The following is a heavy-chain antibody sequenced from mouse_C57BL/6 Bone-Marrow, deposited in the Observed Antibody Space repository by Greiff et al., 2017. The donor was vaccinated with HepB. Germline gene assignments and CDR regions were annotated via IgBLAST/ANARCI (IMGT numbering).Heavy chain of an antibody. CDR1: GYSITSGYY. D-gene: IGHD1-1*01. Sequence: VQLKESGPGLVKPSQSLSLTCSVTGYSITSGYYWNWIRQFPGNKLEWMGYISYDGSNNYNPSLKNRISITRDTSTNQFFLKLNSVTTEDTATYYCAKLLRFYWGQGTTLTVSS. CDR3: AKLLRFY. J-gene: IGHJ2*01. V-gene: IGHV3-6*01. CDR2: ISYDGSN.